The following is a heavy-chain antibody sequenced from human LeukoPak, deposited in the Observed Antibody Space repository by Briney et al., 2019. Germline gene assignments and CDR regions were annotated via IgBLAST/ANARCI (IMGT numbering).Heavy chain of an antibody. D-gene: IGHD3-3*01. CDR2: IIPIFGTA. V-gene: IGHV1-69*05. CDR3: ARVDDVTIFGVVIPRIPDY. CDR1: GGTFSSYA. J-gene: IGHJ4*02. Sequence: ASVKVSCKASGGTFSSYAISWVRQAPGQGLEWMGRIIPIFGTANYAQKFQGRVTITTDESTSTAYMELSSLRSEDTAVYYCARVDDVTIFGVVIPRIPDYWGQGTLVTVSS.